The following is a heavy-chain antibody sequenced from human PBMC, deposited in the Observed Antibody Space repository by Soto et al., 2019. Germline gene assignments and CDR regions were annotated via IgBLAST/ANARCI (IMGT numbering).Heavy chain of an antibody. CDR3: ARVPTTPIRRRKFEH. CDR2: INHSGST. D-gene: IGHD1-1*01. V-gene: IGHV4-34*01. J-gene: IGHJ4*02. Sequence: SETLSLTCAVYGGSFSGYYWSWIRQPPGKGLEWIGEINHSGSTNYNPSLKSRVTISVDTSKNQFSLKLSSATAADTAVYYCARVPTTPIRRRKFEHWGQGTLV. CDR1: GGSFSGYY.